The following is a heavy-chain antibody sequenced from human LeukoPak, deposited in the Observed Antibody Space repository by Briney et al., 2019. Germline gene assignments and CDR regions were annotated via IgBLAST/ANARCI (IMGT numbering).Heavy chain of an antibody. CDR1: GGSISSGGYY. CDR2: IYYSGST. V-gene: IGHV4-31*03. Sequence: SQTLSLTCTVSGGSISSGGYYWSWIRQHPGTGLEWIGYIYYSGSTYYNPSLKSRVTISVDTSKNQFSLKLSSVTAADTAVYYCARVSSNYDYFDYWGQGTLVTVSS. D-gene: IGHD4-11*01. CDR3: ARVSSNYDYFDY. J-gene: IGHJ4*02.